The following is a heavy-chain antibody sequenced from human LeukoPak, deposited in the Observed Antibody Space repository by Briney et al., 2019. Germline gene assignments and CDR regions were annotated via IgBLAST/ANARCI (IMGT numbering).Heavy chain of an antibody. V-gene: IGHV1-2*02. Sequence: ASVKVSCKASGYTFTDYYMHWVRQAPGQGLEWMVWINPNSGGTNYAQKFQGRVTMTIDTSISTAYLEVLGLRSDDTAVYYCARGEGSSIDYWGQGTLVTVSS. D-gene: IGHD6-13*01. CDR2: INPNSGGT. CDR3: ARGEGSSIDY. CDR1: GYTFTDYY. J-gene: IGHJ4*02.